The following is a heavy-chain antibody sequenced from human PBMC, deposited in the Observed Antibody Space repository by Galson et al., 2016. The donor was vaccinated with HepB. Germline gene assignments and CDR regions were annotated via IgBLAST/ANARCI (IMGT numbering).Heavy chain of an antibody. J-gene: IGHJ4*02. CDR3: ARGKGRGGFDY. CDR2: IYHTGST. D-gene: IGHD3-10*01. V-gene: IGHV4-30-2*01. CDR1: GGSISRGGYS. Sequence: TLSLTCAVSGGSISRGGYSWSWIRQPPGKGLEWIGYIYHTGSTYYNPSLESRVTISVDRSKNQFSLKLTSVTVANTAVYYCARGKGRGGFDYWGQGTLVTVSS.